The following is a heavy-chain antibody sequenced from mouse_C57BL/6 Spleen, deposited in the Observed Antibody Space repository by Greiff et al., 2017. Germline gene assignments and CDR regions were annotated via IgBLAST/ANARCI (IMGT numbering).Heavy chain of an antibody. CDR1: GYTFTDYN. D-gene: IGHD2-3*01. CDR3: ARNDGYGKDYYSMDY. CDR2: INPNNGGT. J-gene: IGHJ4*01. V-gene: IGHV1-18*01. Sequence: VQLKESGPELVKPGASVKIPCKASGYTFTDYNMDWVKQSHGKSLEWIGDINPNNGGTISNQKFKGKATLTVDKSSSTAYIELRSLTSEDTAVYYCARNDGYGKDYYSMDYWGQGTSVTVSS.